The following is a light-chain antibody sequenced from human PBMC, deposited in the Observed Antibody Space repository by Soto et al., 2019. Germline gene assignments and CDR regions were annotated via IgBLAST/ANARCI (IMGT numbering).Light chain of an antibody. J-gene: IGKJ4*01. CDR1: QGISSW. CDR2: AAS. V-gene: IGKV1D-12*01. Sequence: DIQMTQSPSSVSASVGDRVTITCRASQGISSWLVWYQQKPGKAPKLLIYAASSLQSGVTSRFSGSGSGTDFTLTISSLQPEDFATYYCHEANSFPLTFGGGTKVEIK. CDR3: HEANSFPLT.